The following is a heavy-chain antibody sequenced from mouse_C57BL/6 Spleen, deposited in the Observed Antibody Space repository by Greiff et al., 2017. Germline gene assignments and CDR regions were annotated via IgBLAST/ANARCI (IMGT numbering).Heavy chain of an antibody. D-gene: IGHD3-2*02. CDR3: TRGGTAQATFAY. CDR1: GYTFTDYE. V-gene: IGHV1-15*01. CDR2: IDPETGGT. Sequence: QVQLQQSGAELVRPGASVTLSCKASGYTFTDYEMHWVKQTPVHGLEWIGAIDPETGGTAYNQKFKGKAILTADKSSSTAYMELRSLTSEDSAVYYSTRGGTAQATFAYWGQGTLVTVSA. J-gene: IGHJ3*01.